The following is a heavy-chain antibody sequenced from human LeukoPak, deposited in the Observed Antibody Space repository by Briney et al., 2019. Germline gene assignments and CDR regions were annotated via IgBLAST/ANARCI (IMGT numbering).Heavy chain of an antibody. CDR1: GFTVSSNY. Sequence: GGSLRLSCAASGFTVSSNYMSWVRQAPGKGLEWVSVIYSGGSTYYADSVKGRFTISRDNSKNTLYLQMNSLRAEDTAVYYCAKDGGGLPPYFDYWGQGTLVTVSS. J-gene: IGHJ4*02. V-gene: IGHV3-66*01. CDR2: IYSGGST. CDR3: AKDGGGLPPYFDY. D-gene: IGHD4-23*01.